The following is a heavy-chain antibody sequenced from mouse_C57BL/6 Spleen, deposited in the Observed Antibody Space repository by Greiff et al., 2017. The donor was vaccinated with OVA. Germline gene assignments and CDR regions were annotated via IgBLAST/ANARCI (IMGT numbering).Heavy chain of an antibody. CDR1: GYTFTDYY. Sequence: VQVVESGPELVKPGASVKISCKASGYTFTDYYINWVKQRPGQGLEWIGWIYPGSGNTKYNEKFKGKATLTVDTSSSTAYMQLSSLTSEDSAVYFCARGATDYAMDYWGQGTSVTVSS. D-gene: IGHD3-1*01. CDR2: IYPGSGNT. J-gene: IGHJ4*01. CDR3: ARGATDYAMDY. V-gene: IGHV1-84*01.